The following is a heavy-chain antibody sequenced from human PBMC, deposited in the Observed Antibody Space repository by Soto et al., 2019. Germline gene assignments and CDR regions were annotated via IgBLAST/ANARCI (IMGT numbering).Heavy chain of an antibody. Sequence: EVQVLDSGGGLVQPGGSQRLSCEASGFTFSNYAMSWVRQAPGKGLEWVSTISATGSTLYADSVKGRFTISRDNSKNTVYLQMNFLRAEDTAVYYCAKVSNKWAVAQRGYFGYWGQGTLVTVSS. CDR3: AKVSNKWAVAQRGYFGY. J-gene: IGHJ4*02. CDR2: ISATGST. V-gene: IGHV3-23*01. CDR1: GFTFSNYA. D-gene: IGHD6-19*01.